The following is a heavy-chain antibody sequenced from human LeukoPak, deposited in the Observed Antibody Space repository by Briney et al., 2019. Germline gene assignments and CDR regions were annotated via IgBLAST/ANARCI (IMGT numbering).Heavy chain of an antibody. CDR1: GLTFSSYA. V-gene: IGHV3-23*01. J-gene: IGHJ4*02. CDR2: ISGSGGNT. CDR3: AKDKLNYYGSGSPRPSFDY. Sequence: PGGSLRLSCAASGLTFSSYAMNWVRQAPGKGLEWVSAISGSGGNTYYADSVKGRFTISRDNSKNTLYLQMNSLRAEDTAVYYCAKDKLNYYGSGSPRPSFDYWGQGTLVTVSS. D-gene: IGHD3-10*01.